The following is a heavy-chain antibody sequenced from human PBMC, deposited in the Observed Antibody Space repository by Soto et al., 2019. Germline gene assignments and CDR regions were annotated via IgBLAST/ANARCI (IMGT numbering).Heavy chain of an antibody. J-gene: IGHJ4*02. CDR2: ISGSDDST. D-gene: IGHD6-6*01. Sequence: EVQLLESGGGLVQPGESLTLSYAASGFTFSSYAMSWVRQAPGKGLEWVSVISGSDDSTYYADPVKGRFTIYRDNSKNTLYLQMNSLRAEDTAVYYCTKRSSSSTFDYWGQGTLVTVSS. CDR3: TKRSSSSTFDY. CDR1: GFTFSSYA. V-gene: IGHV3-23*01.